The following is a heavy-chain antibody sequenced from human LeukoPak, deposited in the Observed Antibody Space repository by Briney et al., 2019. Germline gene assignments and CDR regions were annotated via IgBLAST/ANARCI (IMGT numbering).Heavy chain of an antibody. V-gene: IGHV1-69*01. Sequence: GASVKVSCKASGGTFSSYAISWVRQAPGQGLEWMGGIIPIFGTANYAQKFQGRVTITADESTSTAYMELSSLRSEDTAVYYCARAGYCGGDCYSDYWGQGTLVTVSS. D-gene: IGHD2-21*01. CDR1: GGTFSSYA. CDR3: ARAGYCGGDCYSDY. CDR2: IIPIFGTA. J-gene: IGHJ4*02.